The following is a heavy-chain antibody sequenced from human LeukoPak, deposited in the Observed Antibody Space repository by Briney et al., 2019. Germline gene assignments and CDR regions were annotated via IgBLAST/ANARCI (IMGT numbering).Heavy chain of an antibody. CDR3: ARGSRDGYNRHFDY. D-gene: IGHD5-24*01. J-gene: IGHJ4*02. Sequence: SETLSLTCTVSGGSTSSYYWSWIRQPPGKGLEWIGYIYYSGSTNYNPSLKSRVTISVDTSKNQFSLKLSSVTAADTAVYYCARGSRDGYNRHFDYWGQGTLVTVSS. CDR1: GGSTSSYY. V-gene: IGHV4-59*01. CDR2: IYYSGST.